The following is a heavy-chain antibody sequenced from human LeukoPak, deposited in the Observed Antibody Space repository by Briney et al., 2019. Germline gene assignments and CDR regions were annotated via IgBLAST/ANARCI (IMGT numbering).Heavy chain of an antibody. D-gene: IGHD3/OR15-3a*01. CDR1: GASISSTSYY. CDR3: ARRFDLYDFWSGYDAFDI. Sequence: SETLSLTCSVSGASISSTSYYWGWIRQPPGKGLEWVGSIYYDGSTHFSGSTYYNPSLKSRVTIFVDTSKNQFSLNLSSVTAADTAVYYCARRFDLYDFWSGYDAFDIWGQGTMVTVSS. CDR2: IYYDGSTHFSGST. J-gene: IGHJ3*02. V-gene: IGHV4-39*01.